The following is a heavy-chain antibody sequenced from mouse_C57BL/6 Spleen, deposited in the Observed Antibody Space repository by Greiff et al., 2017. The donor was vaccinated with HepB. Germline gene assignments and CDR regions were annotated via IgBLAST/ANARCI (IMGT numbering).Heavy chain of an antibody. CDR2: IYPSDSET. CDR1: GYTFTSYW. CDR3: ARESTGWYFDV. V-gene: IGHV1-61*01. Sequence: QVQLQQPGAELVRPGSSVKLSCKASGYTFTSYWMDWVKQRPGQGLEWIGNIYPSDSETHYNQKFKDKATLTVDKSSSTAYMQLSSLTSEDSAVYYCARESTGWYFDVWGTGTTVTVSS. D-gene: IGHD1-1*01. J-gene: IGHJ1*03.